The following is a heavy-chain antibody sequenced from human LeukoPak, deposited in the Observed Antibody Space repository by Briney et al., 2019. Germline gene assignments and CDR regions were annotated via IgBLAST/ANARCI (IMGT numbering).Heavy chain of an antibody. CDR3: ATPQGDY. CDR1: GFTFSDYA. Sequence: GGPLRLSCAASGFTFSDYAVSWVRQAPGKGLEWVSAISASGGSTYYADSVKGRFTISRDNSKNTLYLQMNSLRVEDTAVYYCATPQGDYWGQGTLVTVSS. V-gene: IGHV3-23*01. J-gene: IGHJ4*02. CDR2: ISASGGST.